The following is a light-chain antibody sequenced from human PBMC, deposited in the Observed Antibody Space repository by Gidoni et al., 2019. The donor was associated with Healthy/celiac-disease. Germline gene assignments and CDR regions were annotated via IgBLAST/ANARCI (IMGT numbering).Light chain of an antibody. Sequence: QSVLTQPPSVSGAPGQRVTISCTGSSSNIGAGYEVHWYQQLPGTAPKLLIYGNSNRPSGVPDLFSGSKSGTSASLAITGRQAEDEADYYCQSYDSSLSVVFGGGTKLTVL. CDR3: QSYDSSLSVV. J-gene: IGLJ2*01. CDR1: SSNIGAGYE. V-gene: IGLV1-40*01. CDR2: GNS.